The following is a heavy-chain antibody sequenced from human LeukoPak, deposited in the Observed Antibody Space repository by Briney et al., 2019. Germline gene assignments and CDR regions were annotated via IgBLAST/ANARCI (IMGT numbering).Heavy chain of an antibody. CDR3: AREPGGSSPPDY. V-gene: IGHV1-18*04. D-gene: IGHD6-6*01. J-gene: IGHJ4*02. Sequence: GASVKVSCKASGYTFTGYYMHWVRQAPGQGLEWMGWISAYNGNTNYAQKLQGRVTMTTDTSTSTAYMELRSLRSDDTAVYYCAREPGGSSPPDYWGQGTLVTVSS. CDR2: ISAYNGNT. CDR1: GYTFTGYY.